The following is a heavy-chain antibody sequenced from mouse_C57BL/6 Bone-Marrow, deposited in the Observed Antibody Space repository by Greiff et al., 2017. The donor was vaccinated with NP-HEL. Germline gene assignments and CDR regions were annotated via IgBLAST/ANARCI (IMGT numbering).Heavy chain of an antibody. CDR1: GYTFTDYN. Sequence: VQLKESGPELVKPGASVKMSCKASGYTFTDYNMHWVKQSHGKSLEWIGYINPNNGGTSYNQKFKGKATLTVNKSSSTAYMELRSLTSEDSAVYYCARSGYYDYIDYWGQGTTLTVSS. CDR2: INPNNGGT. V-gene: IGHV1-22*01. D-gene: IGHD2-4*01. CDR3: ARSGYYDYIDY. J-gene: IGHJ2*01.